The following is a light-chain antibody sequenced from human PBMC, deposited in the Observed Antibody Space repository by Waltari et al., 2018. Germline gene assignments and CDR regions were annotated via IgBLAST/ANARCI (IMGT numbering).Light chain of an antibody. CDR2: WES. CDR3: QQYFRTPWT. V-gene: IGKV4-1*01. Sequence: DIVMTQSPDSLSVSLGERATFTCKSSQNVLYSSNNKNYLSCYQQKPGQPPQLLIYWESNRPSGVPDRFSGSGSGTDFTLTISRLQTEDVAVYYCQQYFRTPWTFGQGTKVEIK. J-gene: IGKJ1*01. CDR1: QNVLYSSNNKNY.